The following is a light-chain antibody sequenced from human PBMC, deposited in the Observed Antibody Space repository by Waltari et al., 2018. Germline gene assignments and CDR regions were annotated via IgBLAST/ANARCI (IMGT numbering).Light chain of an antibody. CDR3: AAWDDSLNGLYV. CDR2: RND. J-gene: IGLJ1*01. Sequence: QSVLTQPPSASGAPGQRVTVSCSGSSSNIGSNTVNWYQQLPGTAPKLLIPRNDQRPSGVPARFSGSKSGTSASLAISGLQSEDEADYYCAAWDDSLNGLYVFGSGTKVTVL. CDR1: SSNIGSNT. V-gene: IGLV1-44*01.